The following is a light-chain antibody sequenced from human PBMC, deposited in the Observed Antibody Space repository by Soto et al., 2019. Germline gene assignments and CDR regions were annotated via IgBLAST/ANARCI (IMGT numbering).Light chain of an antibody. J-gene: IGKJ1*01. Sequence: DIVMTQSPDSLAVSLGERATINCKSSQSVLPTSSNKNYLAWYQQKPGQPPKLLIYWASTRESGVPDRFSGSGSGTDFTLTISSLQAEDVAVYYCQQYYSIPWTFGQGTKVDIK. V-gene: IGKV4-1*01. CDR2: WAS. CDR3: QQYYSIPWT. CDR1: QSVLPTSSNKNY.